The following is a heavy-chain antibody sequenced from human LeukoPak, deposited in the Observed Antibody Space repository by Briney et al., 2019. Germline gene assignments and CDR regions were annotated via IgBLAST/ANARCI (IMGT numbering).Heavy chain of an antibody. J-gene: IGHJ4*02. V-gene: IGHV4-4*07. Sequence: PSETLSLTCTVSGGSISSYYWSWIRQPAGEGLEWIGRIYSSGSTNYNPSLRSRVTLSVATFKNQFSLKLSSVTAADTAVYYCARMYSGTYGGIDYWGQGTLVAVSS. D-gene: IGHD1-26*01. CDR3: ARMYSGTYGGIDY. CDR1: GGSISSYY. CDR2: IYSSGST.